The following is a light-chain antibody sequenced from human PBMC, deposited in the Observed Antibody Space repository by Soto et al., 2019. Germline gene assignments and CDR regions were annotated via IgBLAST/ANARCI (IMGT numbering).Light chain of an antibody. V-gene: IGLV1-40*01. Sequence: QSVLTQPPSVSGAPGQRVTISCTGSSSNIGSLYDAHWFQQVPGTAPKLLIYGSTNRPSGVPDRFSGSKSGTSASLAITGLQAEDEADYYCQSYDSSLGGNYVFGTGTKVTVL. CDR2: GST. J-gene: IGLJ1*01. CDR3: QSYDSSLGGNYV. CDR1: SSNIGSLYD.